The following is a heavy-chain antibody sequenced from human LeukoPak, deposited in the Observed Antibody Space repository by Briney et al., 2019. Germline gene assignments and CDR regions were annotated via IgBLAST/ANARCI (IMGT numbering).Heavy chain of an antibody. J-gene: IGHJ4*02. CDR2: IYYSGST. Sequence: SETLSLTCTVSGGSISSYYWNWIRQPPGKGLEWIGYIYYSGSTNYNPSPKSRVTMSVDTSKNQFSLKLNSVTAADTAVYYCARGGSSWYDGIDYWGQGTLVTVSS. CDR3: ARGGSSWYDGIDY. D-gene: IGHD6-13*01. V-gene: IGHV4-59*01. CDR1: GGSISSYY.